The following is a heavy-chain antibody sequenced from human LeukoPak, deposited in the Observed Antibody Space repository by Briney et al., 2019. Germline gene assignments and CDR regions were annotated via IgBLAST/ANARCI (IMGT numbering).Heavy chain of an antibody. CDR1: GFSFNTYG. CDR2: MQYDGSEE. Sequence: GGSLRLSCAASGFSFNTYGMHWVRQAPGKGLEWVTFMQYDGSEEYYADSVKGRFTISRDNSKNTLYLQLDSLRGEETAVYYCAGKAAAYYFVYWGQGTLVTVSS. J-gene: IGHJ4*02. D-gene: IGHD2-2*01. CDR3: AGKAAAYYFVY. V-gene: IGHV3-30*02.